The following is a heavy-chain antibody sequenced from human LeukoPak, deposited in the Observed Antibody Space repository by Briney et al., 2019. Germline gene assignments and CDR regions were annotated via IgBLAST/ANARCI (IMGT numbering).Heavy chain of an antibody. CDR1: GGSISSYY. CDR2: IYYSGST. Sequence: SETLSLTCTVSGGSISSYYWSWIRQPPGKGLGWIGYIYYSGSTNYNPSLKSRVTISVDTSKNQFSLKLSSVTAADTAVYYCARGSITMVRGVISDWGQGTLVTVSS. D-gene: IGHD3-10*01. V-gene: IGHV4-59*01. CDR3: ARGSITMVRGVISD. J-gene: IGHJ4*02.